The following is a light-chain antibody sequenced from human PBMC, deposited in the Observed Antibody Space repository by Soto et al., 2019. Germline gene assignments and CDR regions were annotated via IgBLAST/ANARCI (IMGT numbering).Light chain of an antibody. V-gene: IGKV4-1*01. Sequence: DIVVTQSPDSLAVSLGERATIDCKCSQSVLCSHNDKNYLGCYQQKPGQPPKLLIYCASSRESGVPDRFSGSGSGTDFTLATISLPAEDVAVYSCLQYYGTPWTFGEGTKVEIK. CDR2: CAS. J-gene: IGKJ1*01. CDR1: QSVLCSHNDKNY. CDR3: LQYYGTPWT.